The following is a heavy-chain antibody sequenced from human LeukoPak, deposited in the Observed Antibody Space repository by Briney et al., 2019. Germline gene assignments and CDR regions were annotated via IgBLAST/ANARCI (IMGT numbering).Heavy chain of an antibody. V-gene: IGHV4-34*01. CDR1: GGSFSGYY. CDR2: INYSGST. D-gene: IGHD3-16*02. CDR3: ARSLGVMITFGGVIAENDY. J-gene: IGHJ4*02. Sequence: SETLSLTCAVYGGSFSGYYWSWIRQPPGKGLEWIGEINYSGSTNYNPSLKSRVTISVDTSKNQFSLKLSSVTAADTAVYYCARSLGVMITFGGVIAENDYWGQGTLVTVSS.